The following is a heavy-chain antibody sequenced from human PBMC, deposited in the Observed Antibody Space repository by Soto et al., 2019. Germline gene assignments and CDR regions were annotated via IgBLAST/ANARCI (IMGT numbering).Heavy chain of an antibody. Sequence: EVQLVESGGGLVQPGGSLRLSCAASGFTFSSYWMSWVRQAPGKGLEWVANIKQDGSEKYYVDSVKGRFTISRDNAKNSLYLQMNSLRAEDTAVYYCARDLDYDFASFDYWGQGTLVTVSS. CDR3: ARDLDYDFASFDY. J-gene: IGHJ4*02. V-gene: IGHV3-7*01. CDR2: IKQDGSEK. D-gene: IGHD3-3*01. CDR1: GFTFSSYW.